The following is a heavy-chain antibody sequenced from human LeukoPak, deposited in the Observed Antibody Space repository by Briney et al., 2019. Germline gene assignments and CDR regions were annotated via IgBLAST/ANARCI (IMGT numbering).Heavy chain of an antibody. J-gene: IGHJ4*02. CDR3: ARDAPADY. Sequence: GGSLRPSCAPSGRTFSSYEMNWVRQAPGKGLEWVSYISSSGSTIYYADSVKGRFTISRDNAKNSLYLQMNSLRAEDTAVYYCARDAPADYWGQGTLVTVSS. V-gene: IGHV3-48*03. CDR1: GRTFSSYE. CDR2: ISSSGSTI.